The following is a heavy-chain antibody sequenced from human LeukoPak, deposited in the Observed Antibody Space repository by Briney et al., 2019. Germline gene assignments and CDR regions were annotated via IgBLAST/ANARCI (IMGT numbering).Heavy chain of an antibody. CDR1: GGSISSYY. CDR3: ARVSGATITTYYGMDV. Sequence: SGTLSLTCTVSGGSISSYYWSWIRQPPGKGLEWIGYIHYSGSTNYSPSLKSRVTISMDTSKNQFSLRLSSVTALDTAVYYCARVSGATITTYYGMDVWGQGTTVTVS. CDR2: IHYSGST. J-gene: IGHJ6*02. V-gene: IGHV4-59*01. D-gene: IGHD5-12*01.